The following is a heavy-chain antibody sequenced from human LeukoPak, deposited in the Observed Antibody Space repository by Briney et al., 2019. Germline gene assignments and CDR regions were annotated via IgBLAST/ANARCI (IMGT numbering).Heavy chain of an antibody. CDR3: ARAAYRDSSGLKYYFDY. CDR2: IIPILGIA. V-gene: IGHV1-69*04. J-gene: IGHJ4*02. CDR1: GGTFSSYA. Sequence: GASVKVSCKASGGTFSSYAISWVRQAPGQGLEWMGRIIPILGIANYAQKFQGRVTITADKSTSTAYMELSSLRSEDTAVYYCARAAYRDSSGLKYYFDYWGQGTLVTVSS. D-gene: IGHD6-19*01.